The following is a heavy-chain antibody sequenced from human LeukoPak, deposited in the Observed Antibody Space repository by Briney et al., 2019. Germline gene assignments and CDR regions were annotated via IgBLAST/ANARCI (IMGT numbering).Heavy chain of an antibody. D-gene: IGHD1-7*01. Sequence: GASVKVSCKASGGTFSSYAISWVRQAPGQGLEWMGGIIPIFGTANYAQKFQGRVTITADESTSTAYMELSSLRSEDTAVYYCATVGITGTTGFDYWGQGTLVTVSS. CDR3: ATVGITGTTGFDY. J-gene: IGHJ4*02. CDR1: GGTFSSYA. V-gene: IGHV1-69*13. CDR2: IIPIFGTA.